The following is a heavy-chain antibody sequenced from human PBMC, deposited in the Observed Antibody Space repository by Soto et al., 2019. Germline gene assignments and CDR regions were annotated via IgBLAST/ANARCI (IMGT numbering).Heavy chain of an antibody. J-gene: IGHJ4*02. CDR1: GGSVSSGSYY. V-gene: IGHV4-61*01. Sequence: SETLSVTCTVSGGSVSSGSYYWSWLRQPPGKGLEWIGYIYYSGSTNYNPSLKSRVTISVDTSKNQFSLKLSSVTAADTAVYYCARISGYSYGLPPYFDYWGQGTLVTVSS. CDR3: ARISGYSYGLPPYFDY. CDR2: IYYSGST. D-gene: IGHD5-18*01.